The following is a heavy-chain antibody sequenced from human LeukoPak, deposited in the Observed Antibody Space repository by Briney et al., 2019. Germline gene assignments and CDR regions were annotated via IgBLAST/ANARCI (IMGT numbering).Heavy chain of an antibody. CDR1: GGSFSGYY. D-gene: IGHD1-26*01. J-gene: IGHJ5*02. Sequence: PSETLSLTCAVYGGSFSGYYWSWIRQPPGKGLEWIGEINHSGSTNYNPSLKSRVTISVDTSKNQFSLKLSSVTAADTAVYYCARGIIVGATWGENYNCFDPWGQGTLVIVSS. V-gene: IGHV4-34*01. CDR2: INHSGST. CDR3: ARGIIVGATWGENYNCFDP.